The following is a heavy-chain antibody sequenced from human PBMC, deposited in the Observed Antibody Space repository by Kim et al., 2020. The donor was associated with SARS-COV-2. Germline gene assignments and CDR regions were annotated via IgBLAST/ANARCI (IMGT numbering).Heavy chain of an antibody. J-gene: IGHJ6*02. D-gene: IGHD6-13*01. CDR2: ISSSSSYT. CDR3: ARDPVTAGTGADYYYGMDV. CDR1: GFTFSDYY. V-gene: IGHV3-11*05. Sequence: GGSLRLSCAASGFTFSDYYMSWIRQAPGKGLEWVSYISSSSSYTNYADSVKGRFTISRDNAKNSLYLQMNSLRAEDTAVYYCARDPVTAGTGADYYYGMDVWGQGTTVTVSS.